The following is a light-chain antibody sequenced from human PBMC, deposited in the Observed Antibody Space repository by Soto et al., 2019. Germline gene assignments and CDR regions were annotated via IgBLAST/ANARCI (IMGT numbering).Light chain of an antibody. J-gene: IGKJ4*01. CDR2: DAS. CDR3: QQRSNWPST. CDR1: QSVSSY. Sequence: EIVLTQSPFTLSLSPGERATLSCRASQSVSSYLAWYQQKPGQAPRLLIYDASNRATGIPARFSGSGSGTDFTLTISSLEPEDFAVYYCQQRSNWPSTFGGGTRWISN. V-gene: IGKV3-11*01.